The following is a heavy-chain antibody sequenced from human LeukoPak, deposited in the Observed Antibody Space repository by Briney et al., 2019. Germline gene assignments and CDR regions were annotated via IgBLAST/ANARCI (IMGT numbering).Heavy chain of an antibody. Sequence: SETLSLTCAVYGGSFSGYWSWIRQPPGKGLQWIGEINHSGSTNYNPSLKSRVTISVDTSKNQFSLKLSSVTAADTAVYYCARAASDYYDSSGYYFPWWFDPWGQGTLVTVSS. CDR3: ARAASDYYDSSGYYFPWWFDP. CDR2: INHSGST. J-gene: IGHJ5*02. V-gene: IGHV4-34*01. CDR1: GGSFSGY. D-gene: IGHD3-22*01.